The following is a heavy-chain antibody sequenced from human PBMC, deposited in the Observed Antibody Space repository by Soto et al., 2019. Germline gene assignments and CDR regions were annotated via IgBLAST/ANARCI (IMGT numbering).Heavy chain of an antibody. CDR2: IKSKTDGGTT. Sequence: PGGPNRHPYAAVGCNCGNLGRNRIIKTPGKGLEWVGRIKSKTDGGTTDYAAPVKGRFTISRDDSKNTLYLQMNSLKTEDTAVYYCTTELAEDYFDYWGQGTLVTVS. V-gene: IGHV3-15*07. D-gene: IGHD6-13*01. CDR1: GCNCGNLG. CDR3: TTELAEDYFDY. J-gene: IGHJ4*02.